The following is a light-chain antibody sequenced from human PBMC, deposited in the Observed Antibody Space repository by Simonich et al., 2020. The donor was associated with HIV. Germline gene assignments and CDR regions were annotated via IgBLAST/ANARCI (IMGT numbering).Light chain of an antibody. CDR2: AAS. CDR3: QQYNKWPT. CDR1: QGISNY. Sequence: DIQMTQSPSSLSASVGDRVTITCRASQGISNYLAWYQQTPGRVPKLLIYAASTLQSGVPSRFSGSGSGTDFTLTISSLQPEDVATYYCQQYNKWPTFGGGTKVEIK. V-gene: IGKV1-27*01. J-gene: IGKJ4*01.